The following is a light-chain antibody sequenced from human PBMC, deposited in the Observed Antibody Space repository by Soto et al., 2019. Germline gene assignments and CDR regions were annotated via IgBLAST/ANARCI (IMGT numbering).Light chain of an antibody. Sequence: QSALTQPASVSGSPGQSITISCTGTITDIGAYNYVSWYQQHPGKAPKLLIYGVSSRPSGVSNRFSGSKSGNAAYLTISGLQADDEAEYYCFSYAGDSTWMFGGGTKLTVL. V-gene: IGLV2-14*01. CDR1: ITDIGAYNY. CDR2: GVS. CDR3: FSYAGDSTWM. J-gene: IGLJ3*02.